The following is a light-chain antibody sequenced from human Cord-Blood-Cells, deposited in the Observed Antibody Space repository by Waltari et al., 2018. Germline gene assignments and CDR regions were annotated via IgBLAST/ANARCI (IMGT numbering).Light chain of an antibody. CDR1: QGISSA. CDR2: DGS. CDR3: QQFNSYALT. J-gene: IGKJ4*01. V-gene: IGKV1-13*02. Sequence: AIQLTQSPSSLSASVGDRVPITCRASQGISSALAWYQQKPGKGPKILIYDGSGLESGVPSRFSGSGSGTDFTLTISSLQPEEFAAYSCQQFNSYALTFGGGTNVEIK.